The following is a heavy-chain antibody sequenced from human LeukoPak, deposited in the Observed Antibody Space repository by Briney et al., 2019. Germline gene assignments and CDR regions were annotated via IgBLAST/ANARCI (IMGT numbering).Heavy chain of an antibody. CDR2: TYYRSKWYN. V-gene: IGHV6-1*01. CDR1: GDTVSSTRAA. J-gene: IGHJ3*01. Sequence: SQTLSLTCAISGDTVSSTRAAWNWIRQSPSRGLEWLGRTYYRSKWYNDYAVSMKSRITINPDTSKNQFSLKLRSVTAADTAVYYCARISSSNWYNERGAFDVWGQGTMVTVSS. CDR3: ARISSSNWYNERGAFDV. D-gene: IGHD6-13*01.